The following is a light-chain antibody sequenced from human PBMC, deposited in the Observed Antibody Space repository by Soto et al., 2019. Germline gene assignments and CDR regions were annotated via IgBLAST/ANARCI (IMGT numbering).Light chain of an antibody. Sequence: EIVMTQSPATLSVSPGERVTLSCRASQSVSSNLAWYQQKPGQAPRLLIYGAFTRATGIPARFSGSGSGTEFTLTISSLQSEDFAVHYCQQYKNWPPLTFGGGTKVEIK. J-gene: IGKJ4*01. V-gene: IGKV3-15*01. CDR2: GAF. CDR3: QQYKNWPPLT. CDR1: QSVSSN.